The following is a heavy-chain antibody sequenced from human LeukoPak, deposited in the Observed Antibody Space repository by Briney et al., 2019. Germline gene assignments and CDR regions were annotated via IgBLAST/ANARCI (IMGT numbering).Heavy chain of an antibody. J-gene: IGHJ4*02. CDR1: GFTVSSNY. V-gene: IGHV3-53*01. CDR3: AQGPNRENYYDSSGYYLHY. CDR2: IYSGGST. D-gene: IGHD3-22*01. Sequence: GGSLRLSCAASGFTVSSNYMSWVRQAPGKGLEWVSVIYSGGSTYYADSVKGRFTISRDNSKNTLYLQMNSLRAEDTAVYYCAQGPNRENYYDSSGYYLHYWGQGTLVTVSS.